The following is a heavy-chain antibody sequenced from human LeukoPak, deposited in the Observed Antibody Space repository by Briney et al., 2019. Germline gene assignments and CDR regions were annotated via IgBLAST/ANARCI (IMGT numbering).Heavy chain of an antibody. Sequence: PSETLSLTCVVYGGSFSGYYWSWIRQPPGKGLEWIGEINHSGSTNYNPSLKSRVTISVDTSKNQLSLKLSSVTAADTAVYYCATASRGCSSTSCYNWFDPWGQGTLVIVSS. CDR2: INHSGST. D-gene: IGHD2-2*01. CDR1: GGSFSGYY. J-gene: IGHJ5*02. V-gene: IGHV4-34*01. CDR3: ATASRGCSSTSCYNWFDP.